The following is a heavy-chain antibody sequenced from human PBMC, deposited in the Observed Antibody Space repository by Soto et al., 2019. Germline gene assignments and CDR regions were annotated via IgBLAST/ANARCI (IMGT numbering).Heavy chain of an antibody. J-gene: IGHJ4*02. CDR1: GGSISSSSYY. Sequence: SETLSLTCTVSGGSISSSSYYWGWIRQPPGKGLEWIGSIYYSGSTYYNPSLKSRVTISVDTSKNQFSLKLSSVTAADTAVYYCVRGSRYGDYTFDYWGQGTLVTVSS. CDR2: IYYSGST. V-gene: IGHV4-39*01. CDR3: VRGSRYGDYTFDY. D-gene: IGHD4-17*01.